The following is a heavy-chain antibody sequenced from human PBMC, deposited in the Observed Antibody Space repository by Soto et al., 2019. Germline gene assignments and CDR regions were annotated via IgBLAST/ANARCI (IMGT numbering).Heavy chain of an antibody. J-gene: IGHJ4*02. CDR2: ASDKAQGSST. CDR3: VRAMYYTDSSGYTGCFDY. Sequence: EVHLVESGGDLVQPGGSLRLSCAVSGFSLIDHYIDWVRQAPGKGLEWVGRASDKAQGSSTEYAASVKGRFTTSRDDSKSSVLLQMNSLKSEDTAVYYCVRAMYYTDSSGYTGCFDYWGRGTLVTVSS. CDR1: GFSLIDHY. V-gene: IGHV3-72*01. D-gene: IGHD3-22*01.